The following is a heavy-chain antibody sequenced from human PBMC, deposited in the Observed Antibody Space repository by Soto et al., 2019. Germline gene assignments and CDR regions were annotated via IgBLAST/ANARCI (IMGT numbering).Heavy chain of an antibody. V-gene: IGHV3-30-3*01. D-gene: IGHD3-22*01. CDR3: AREVNPYYYHSSGYYYYYGMDV. Sequence: GGSLRLSCAASGFTFSSYAMHWVRQAPGKGLEWVAVISYDGSNKYYADSVKGRFTISRDNSKNTLYLQMNSLRAEDTAVYYCAREVNPYYYHSSGYYYYYGMDVWGQGTAVTFSS. J-gene: IGHJ6*02. CDR1: GFTFSSYA. CDR2: ISYDGSNK.